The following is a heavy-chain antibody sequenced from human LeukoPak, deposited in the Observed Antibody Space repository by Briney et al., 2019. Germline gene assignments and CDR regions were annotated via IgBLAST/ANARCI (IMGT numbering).Heavy chain of an antibody. CDR2: IYYSGNT. V-gene: IGHV4-30-4*08. Sequence: SETLSLTCTVSGGSVSSGDYYWSWIRQPPGKGLEWIGYIYYSGNTYYNPSLKSRLTISVYTSKNQFSLKLTSVTAADTAVYYCARARRFAAAGTTAFDIWGQGTMGTVSS. D-gene: IGHD6-13*01. CDR3: ARARRFAAAGTTAFDI. CDR1: GGSVSSGDYY. J-gene: IGHJ3*02.